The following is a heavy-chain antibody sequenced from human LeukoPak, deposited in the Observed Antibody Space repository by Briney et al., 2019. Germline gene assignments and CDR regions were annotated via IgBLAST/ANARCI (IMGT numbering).Heavy chain of an antibody. CDR2: IYHSGST. V-gene: IGHV4-4*02. D-gene: IGHD3-3*01. Sequence: SGTLSLTCAVSGGSISSSNWWSWVRQPPGKGLEWIGEIYHSGSTNYNPSLKSRVTFSVDKSKNQFSLKLSSVTAADTAVYYCARGGKLTIFGVVIIPDAFDIWGQGTMVTVSS. CDR3: ARGGKLTIFGVVIIPDAFDI. CDR1: GGSISSSNW. J-gene: IGHJ3*02.